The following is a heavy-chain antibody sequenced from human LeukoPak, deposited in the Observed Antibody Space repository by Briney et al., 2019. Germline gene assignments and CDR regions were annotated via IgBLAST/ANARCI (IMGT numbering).Heavy chain of an antibody. CDR3: ARDLAALNIVVVPAAIFGWFDP. D-gene: IGHD2-2*01. J-gene: IGHJ5*02. CDR1: GYTFTGYY. Sequence: ASVKVSYKASGYTFTGYYMHWVRQAPGQGLEWMGWINPNSGGTNYAQKFQGRVTMTRDTSISTAYMELSRLRSDDTAVYYCARDLAALNIVVVPAAIFGWFDPWGQGTLVTVSS. CDR2: INPNSGGT. V-gene: IGHV1-2*02.